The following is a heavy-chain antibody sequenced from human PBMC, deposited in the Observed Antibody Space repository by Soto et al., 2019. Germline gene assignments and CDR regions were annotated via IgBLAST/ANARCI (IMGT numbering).Heavy chain of an antibody. CDR3: VKDRAQQLILGLWLDP. CDR2: INPNSGGT. Sequence: ASVKVSCKASGYTFTGYYMHWVRQAPGQGLEWMRWINPNSGGTNYAQKFQGRVTMTRDTSISTAYMELSRLRSDDTAVYYCVKDRAQQLILGLWLDPWGQGTLVTVSS. J-gene: IGHJ5*02. D-gene: IGHD6-13*01. V-gene: IGHV1-2*02. CDR1: GYTFTGYY.